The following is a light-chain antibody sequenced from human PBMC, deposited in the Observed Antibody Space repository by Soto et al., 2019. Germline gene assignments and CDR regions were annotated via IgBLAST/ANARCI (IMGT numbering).Light chain of an antibody. CDR2: DAS. CDR1: QSISSW. J-gene: IGKJ5*01. Sequence: DIQMTQSPSTLSASVGDRVTITCRASQSISSWLAWYQQKPGKAPKLLIYDASSLESGVPSGFSGSGSVTEFTLTISSLQSEDFAVYYCQQYNNWPPITFGQGTRLEIK. V-gene: IGKV1-5*01. CDR3: QQYNNWPPIT.